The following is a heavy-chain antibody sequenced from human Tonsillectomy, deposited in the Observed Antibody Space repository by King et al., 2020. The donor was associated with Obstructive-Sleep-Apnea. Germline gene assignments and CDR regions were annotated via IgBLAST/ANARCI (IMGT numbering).Heavy chain of an antibody. D-gene: IGHD1-1*01. J-gene: IGHJ6*02. V-gene: IGHV4-39*07. CDR3: ARGQAEATGPPVYSLDV. Sequence: PLQESGPGLVKPSETLSLTCTVSGGSLNSNSYYWGWIRQPPGKGLEWIGTIYYSGSTYYNPSLKSRVSISVDRSERHFSLKLSSVTAADTALYFCARGQAEATGPPVYSLDVWGQGTTVIVSS. CDR1: GGSLNSNSYY. CDR2: IYYSGST.